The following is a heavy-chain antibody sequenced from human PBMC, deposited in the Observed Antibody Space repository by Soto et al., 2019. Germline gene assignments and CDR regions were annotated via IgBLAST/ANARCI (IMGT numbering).Heavy chain of an antibody. CDR2: ISYDGSNK. CDR3: ARGGDIVVVVAAMGY. CDR1: GFTFSSYA. V-gene: IGHV3-30-3*01. D-gene: IGHD2-15*01. J-gene: IGHJ4*02. Sequence: AGGALRLSCAASGFTFSSYAMHWVRQAPGKGLEWVAVISYDGSNKYYADSVKGRFTISRDNSKNTLYLQMNSLRAEDTAVYYCARGGDIVVVVAAMGYWGQGTLVTVSS.